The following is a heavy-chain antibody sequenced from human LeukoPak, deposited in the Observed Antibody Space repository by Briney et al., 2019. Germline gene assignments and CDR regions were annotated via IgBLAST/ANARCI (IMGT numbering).Heavy chain of an antibody. V-gene: IGHV4-34*01. Sequence: SETLSLTCAVYGGSFSGYYWSWIRQPPGKGLEWIGEINHSGSTNYNPSLKSRVTISVDTSKNQFSLKLSSVTAADTAVYYCARGQPSGSSWPFDYWGQGTLVTVSS. D-gene: IGHD6-13*01. CDR3: ARGQPSGSSWPFDY. CDR2: INHSGST. J-gene: IGHJ4*02. CDR1: GGSFSGYY.